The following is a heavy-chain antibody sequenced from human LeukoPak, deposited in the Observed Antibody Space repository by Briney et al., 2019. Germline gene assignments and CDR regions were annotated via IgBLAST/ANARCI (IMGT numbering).Heavy chain of an antibody. Sequence: AETLSLTCTVAGGSISSYYWSWVRQPAGKGLEWIGCIHISGNTNYNPSLKSRVTMSVDTSKNQFSLKVSSLTAADTAVYYCARVRYPAVRTSFVDYWGQGTLVTVSS. CDR2: IHISGNT. CDR3: ARVRYPAVRTSFVDY. J-gene: IGHJ4*02. D-gene: IGHD3-16*02. CDR1: GGSISSYY. V-gene: IGHV4-4*07.